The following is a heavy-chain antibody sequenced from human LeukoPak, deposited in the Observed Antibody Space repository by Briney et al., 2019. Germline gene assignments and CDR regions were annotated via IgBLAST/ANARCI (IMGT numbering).Heavy chain of an antibody. D-gene: IGHD3-16*01. Sequence: GGSLRLSCAASGFTVSSNYMSWVRHAPGNGLEGGSVIYSGGSTYYADSVKGRFTISRHNSKNTLYLQMNSLRAEDAAVYYCARVGGVYYYGMDVWGQGTTVTVSS. J-gene: IGHJ6*02. CDR2: IYSGGST. CDR3: ARVGGVYYYGMDV. CDR1: GFTVSSNY. V-gene: IGHV3-53*04.